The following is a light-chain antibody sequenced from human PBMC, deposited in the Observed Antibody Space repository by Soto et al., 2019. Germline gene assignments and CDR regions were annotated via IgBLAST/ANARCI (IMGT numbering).Light chain of an antibody. CDR2: DVS. CDR3: TSYTTSSTLV. Sequence: QSALTQPASVSGSPERSITISCTGTSSDVGGYNYVSWYQQYPGKAPKLMIYDVSNRPSGVSNRFSGSKSGNTASLTISGLQAEDEADYYCTSYTTSSTLVFGTGTKLTVL. V-gene: IGLV2-14*01. J-gene: IGLJ1*01. CDR1: SSDVGGYNY.